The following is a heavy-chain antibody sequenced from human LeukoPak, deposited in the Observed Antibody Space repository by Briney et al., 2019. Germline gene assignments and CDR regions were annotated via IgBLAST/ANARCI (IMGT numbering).Heavy chain of an antibody. CDR3: ARDPRGSGYYSGYDY. D-gene: IGHD3-22*01. J-gene: IGHJ4*02. Sequence: ASVKVSCKASGYTFTGYYMPWVRQAPGQGLEWMGWINPNSGGTNYAQKFQGRVTMTRDTSISTAYMELSRLRSDDTAVYYCARDPRGSGYYSGYDYWGQGTLVTVSS. V-gene: IGHV1-2*02. CDR2: INPNSGGT. CDR1: GYTFTGYY.